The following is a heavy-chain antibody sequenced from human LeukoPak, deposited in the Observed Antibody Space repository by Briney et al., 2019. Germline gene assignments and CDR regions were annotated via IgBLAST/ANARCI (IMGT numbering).Heavy chain of an antibody. D-gene: IGHD5-24*01. Sequence: ASVKVSCKASGYTFINYAISWVRQAPGQGLEWMGWISANNGNTNYAQRLQGRITMTTDTSTSTAYMELSSLGSEDTAVYYCVWLHPSYYYMDVWGKGTTVTVSS. CDR3: VWLHPSYYYMDV. CDR2: ISANNGNT. J-gene: IGHJ6*03. CDR1: GYTFINYA. V-gene: IGHV1-18*01.